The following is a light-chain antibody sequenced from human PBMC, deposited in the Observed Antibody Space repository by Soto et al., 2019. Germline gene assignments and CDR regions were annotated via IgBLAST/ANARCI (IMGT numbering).Light chain of an antibody. Sequence: QSVLTQPPSASGSPGQSVTISCTGTSNDIGAYNYVSWYQHHPGKVPELLIYEVFRRPSGVPDRFSASKSGNTASLTVSGLQPEDEADYYCLSYVGRETGVFGSGTKVTDL. CDR1: SNDIGAYNY. CDR2: EVF. J-gene: IGLJ1*01. CDR3: LSYVGRETGV. V-gene: IGLV2-8*01.